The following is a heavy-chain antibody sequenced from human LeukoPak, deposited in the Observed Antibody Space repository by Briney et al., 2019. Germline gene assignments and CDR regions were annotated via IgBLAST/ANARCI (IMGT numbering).Heavy chain of an antibody. CDR3: ARGVYDRSGFSYYYYYYMDV. J-gene: IGHJ6*03. CDR2: IIPIFGTA. D-gene: IGHD3-22*01. V-gene: IGHV1-69*13. CDR1: GGTFSSYA. Sequence: SVKVSCKASGGTFSSYAISWVRQAPGQGLEWMGGIIPIFGTANYAQKFQGRVTITADESTSTAYMELSSLRSEDTAVYYCARGVYDRSGFSYYYYYYMDVWGKGTTVTVSS.